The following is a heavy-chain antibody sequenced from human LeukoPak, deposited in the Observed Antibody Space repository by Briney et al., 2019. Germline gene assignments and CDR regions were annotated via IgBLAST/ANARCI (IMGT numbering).Heavy chain of an antibody. D-gene: IGHD2-15*01. J-gene: IGHJ4*02. CDR3: VKDSTHCSGGSCYGGDY. CDR1: GFTFSSYG. Sequence: PGGSLRLSCAASGFTFSSYGIHWVRQAPGKGLEWVSLISYEGSDKCYADSVKGRFTISRDNSKNTLFLQMNSLRPEDTAVYYCVKDSTHCSGGSCYGGDYWGQGTLVTVSS. V-gene: IGHV3-30*18. CDR2: ISYEGSDK.